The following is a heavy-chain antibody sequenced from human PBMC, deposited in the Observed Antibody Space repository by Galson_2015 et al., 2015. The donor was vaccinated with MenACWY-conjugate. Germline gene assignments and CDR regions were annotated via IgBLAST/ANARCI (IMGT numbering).Heavy chain of an antibody. CDR3: ARHPPGGRGMDV. CDR2: IDPVNSNI. D-gene: IGHD1-26*01. V-gene: IGHV5-51*01. CDR1: GYSSTNYW. Sequence: QSGAEVKKPGESLQISCKGSGYSSTNYWIAWVRQMPGKGLEWVGLIDPVNSNIRYSPSFQGQVTISADESISTAYLQWSSLKASDTATYYCARHPPGGRGMDVWGRGTTVTVSS. J-gene: IGHJ6*02.